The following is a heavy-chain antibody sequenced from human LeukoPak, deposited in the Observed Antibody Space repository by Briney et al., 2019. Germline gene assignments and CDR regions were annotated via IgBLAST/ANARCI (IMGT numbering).Heavy chain of an antibody. CDR2: IASDTSTI. D-gene: IGHD1-26*01. V-gene: IGHV3-48*02. J-gene: IGHJ4*02. Sequence: GESLRLSCAASGFAFSSFSMNWVRQPPGKGLEWASYIASDTSTIYYADSVKGRFTISRDNAKNSLFLQMNSLRDEDTAVYYCARDLISGAYTFDYWGQGTLVTVSS. CDR3: ARDLISGAYTFDY. CDR1: GFAFSSFS.